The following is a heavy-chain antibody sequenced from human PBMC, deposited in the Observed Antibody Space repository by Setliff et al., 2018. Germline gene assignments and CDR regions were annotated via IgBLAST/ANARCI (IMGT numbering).Heavy chain of an antibody. CDR2: INAGNGDT. CDR1: GYTFTNYA. D-gene: IGHD4-4*01. J-gene: IGHJ6*03. V-gene: IGHV1-3*03. CDR3: ARGRPTANPYYYYMDV. Sequence: ASVKVSCKASGYTFTNYAIHWVRQAPGQRLEWMGWINAGNGDTKYSQDFQGRVTITRGTSASTAYMDLSSLRSDDMAVYYCARGRPTANPYYYYMDVWGKGTTVTVSS.